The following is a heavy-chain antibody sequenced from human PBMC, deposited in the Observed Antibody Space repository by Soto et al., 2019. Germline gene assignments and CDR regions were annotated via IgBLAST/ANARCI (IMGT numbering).Heavy chain of an antibody. J-gene: IGHJ4*02. Sequence: SETLSLTCTVSGGSVSSGSYYWSWIRQPPGKGLEWIGYIYYSGSTNYNPSLKSRVTISVDTSKNQSSLKLSSVTAADTAVYYCARARYYYGSGSSLYYFDYWGQGTLVTVSS. CDR3: ARARYYYGSGSSLYYFDY. CDR2: IYYSGST. CDR1: GGSVSSGSYY. V-gene: IGHV4-61*01. D-gene: IGHD3-10*01.